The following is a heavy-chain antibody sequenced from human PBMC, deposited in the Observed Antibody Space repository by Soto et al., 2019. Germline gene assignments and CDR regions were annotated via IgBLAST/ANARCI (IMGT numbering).Heavy chain of an antibody. CDR2: ISSSSYI. CDR1: GFTFSSYS. D-gene: IGHD4-4*01. CDR3: ARESTTVTPIYYGMDV. J-gene: IGHJ6*02. Sequence: GGSLRLSCAASGFTFSSYSMNWVRQAPGKGLEWVSSISSSSYIYYADSVKGRFTISRDNAKNSLYLQMNSLRAEDTAVYYCARESTTVTPIYYGMDVWGQGTTVTVSS. V-gene: IGHV3-21*01.